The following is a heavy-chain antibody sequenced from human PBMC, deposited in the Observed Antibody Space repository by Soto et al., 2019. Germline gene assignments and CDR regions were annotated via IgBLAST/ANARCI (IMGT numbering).Heavy chain of an antibody. D-gene: IGHD2-15*01. CDR3: AKDLDVVMVLSATRGLDV. CDR1: GFTFSNFS. V-gene: IGHV3-30*18. CDR2: ISYDGRSE. Sequence: AGGSLRLSCVASGFTFSNFSMHWVRQAPGKGLEWVAGISYDGRSESYVDSVRGRFTLSRDNSKNTLSLQIISLRPEDTGVYYCAKDLDVVMVLSATRGLDVWGQGTTVTAP. J-gene: IGHJ6*02.